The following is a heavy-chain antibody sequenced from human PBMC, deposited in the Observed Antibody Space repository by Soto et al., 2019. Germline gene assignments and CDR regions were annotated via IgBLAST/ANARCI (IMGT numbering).Heavy chain of an antibody. J-gene: IGHJ5*02. D-gene: IGHD6-13*01. CDR2: IKQDGSEK. Sequence: ESGGGLVQPGGSLRLSCAASGFTFSSYWMSWVRQAPGKGLEWVANIKQDGSEKYYVDSVKGRFTISRDNAKNSLYLQMNSLRAEDTAVYYCARGHYSSSWYRGWFDPWGQGTLVTVSS. CDR1: GFTFSSYW. V-gene: IGHV3-7*05. CDR3: ARGHYSSSWYRGWFDP.